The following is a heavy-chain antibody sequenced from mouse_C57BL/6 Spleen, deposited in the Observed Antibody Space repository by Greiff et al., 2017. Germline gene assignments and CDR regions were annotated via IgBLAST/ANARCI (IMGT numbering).Heavy chain of an antibody. D-gene: IGHD1-1*01. CDR1: GYAFSSSW. Sequence: QVQLQQSGPELVKPGASVKISCKASGYAFSSSWMNWVKQRPGKGLEWIGRIYPGDGDTNYNGKFKGKATLTADKSSSTAYMQLSSLTSEDSAVYFCARCNCYGSSLYYFDYWGQGTTLTVSS. CDR2: IYPGDGDT. J-gene: IGHJ2*01. CDR3: ARCNCYGSSLYYFDY. V-gene: IGHV1-82*01.